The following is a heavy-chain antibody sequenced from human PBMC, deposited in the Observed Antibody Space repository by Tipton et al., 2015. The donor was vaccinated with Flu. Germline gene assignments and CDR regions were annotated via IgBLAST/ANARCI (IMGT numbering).Heavy chain of an antibody. CDR2: IHRSGNT. CDR1: GDSIGSDYY. J-gene: IGHJ3*02. V-gene: IGHV4-38-2*02. D-gene: IGHD4-17*01. Sequence: TLSLTCSVSGDSIGSDYYWGWIRQPPGKGLEWLGNIHRSGNTYYNSSLKSRVTISLDKSKNQFSLRLSSVTAADTAMYYCARGDYGDYDHEADGFDIWGQGTLDTVSA. CDR3: ARGDYGDYDHEADGFDI.